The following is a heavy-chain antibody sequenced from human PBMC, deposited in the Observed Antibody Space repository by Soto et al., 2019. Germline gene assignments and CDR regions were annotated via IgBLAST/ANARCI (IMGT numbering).Heavy chain of an antibody. CDR2: IIPIFGTA. CDR3: ARDHVSHWGYDSSGYPFDY. V-gene: IGHV1-69*01. D-gene: IGHD3-22*01. CDR1: GGTFSSYA. J-gene: IGHJ4*02. Sequence: QVQLVQSGAEVKKPGSSVKVSCTASGGTFSSYAISWVRQAPGQGLEWMGGIIPIFGTANYAQKFQGRVTITADESTSTAYMELSSLRSEDTAVYYCARDHVSHWGYDSSGYPFDYWGQGTLVTVSS.